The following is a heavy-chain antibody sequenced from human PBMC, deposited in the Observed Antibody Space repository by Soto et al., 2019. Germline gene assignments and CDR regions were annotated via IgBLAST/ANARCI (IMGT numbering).Heavy chain of an antibody. D-gene: IGHD3-22*01. V-gene: IGHV1-69*12. CDR2: IIPIFGTA. CDR3: ARSPAPEVNYEYYYGMDV. Sequence: QVQLVQSGAEVKKPGSSVKVSCKASGGTFSSYAISWVRQAPGQGLEWMGGIIPIFGTANYAQKFQGRVTITADESTSTXXMELSSLRSEDTAVYYCARSPAPEVNYEYYYGMDVWGQGTTVTVSS. CDR1: GGTFSSYA. J-gene: IGHJ6*01.